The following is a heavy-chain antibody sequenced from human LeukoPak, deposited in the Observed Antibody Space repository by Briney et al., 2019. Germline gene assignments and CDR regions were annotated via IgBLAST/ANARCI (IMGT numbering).Heavy chain of an antibody. J-gene: IGHJ4*02. CDR3: VRGESDTADY. D-gene: IGHD5-18*01. Sequence: GGSLRLSCAASRFTFSTYWMHWVRQAPGKGLVWVSRINSDGRSTNYADSVKGQFTISRDNAKNTLHLQMNSLRADDTAVYYCVRGESDTADYWGQGTLVTVSS. CDR2: INSDGRST. V-gene: IGHV3-74*01. CDR1: RFTFSTYW.